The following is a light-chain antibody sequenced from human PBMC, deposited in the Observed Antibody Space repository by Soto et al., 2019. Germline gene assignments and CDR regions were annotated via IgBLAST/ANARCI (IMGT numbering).Light chain of an antibody. CDR1: QSVSSN. J-gene: IGKJ5*01. V-gene: IGKV3-15*01. Sequence: EIVMTQSPATLSVSPGERATLSCRASQSVSSNLAWYQQKPGQAPRLLIYGASTRATGIPAMFSGSGSGTEFTLTISSLQSEDFAVYYCQQYNNWPITFGQGTRLETK. CDR3: QQYNNWPIT. CDR2: GAS.